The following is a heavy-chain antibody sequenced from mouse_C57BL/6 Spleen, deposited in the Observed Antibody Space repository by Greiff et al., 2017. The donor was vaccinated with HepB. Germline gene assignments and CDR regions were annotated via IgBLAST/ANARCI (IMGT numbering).Heavy chain of an antibody. CDR2: ISYDGSN. V-gene: IGHV3-6*01. Sequence: VQLKESGPGLVKPSQSLSLTCSVTGYSITSGYYWNWIRQFPGNKLEWMGYISYDGSNNYNPSLKNRISITRDTSKNQFFLKLNSVTTEDTATYYCARAGDYGAWFAYWGQGTLVTVSA. CDR3: ARAGDYGAWFAY. CDR1: GYSITSGYY. J-gene: IGHJ3*01. D-gene: IGHD2-4*01.